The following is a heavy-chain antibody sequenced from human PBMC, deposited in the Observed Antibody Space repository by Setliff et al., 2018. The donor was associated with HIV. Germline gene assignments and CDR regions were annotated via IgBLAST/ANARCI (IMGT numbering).Heavy chain of an antibody. V-gene: IGHV4-4*09. CDR1: GDSISTYC. J-gene: IGHJ6*03. CDR3: SRYYFGSASRNFYQFMDV. CDR2: IYTSGST. Sequence: SETLSLTCTVSGDSISTYCWIWIRQPPGKGLEWIGNIYTSGSTNYNPSLKSRVTISVDTSKNQFSLKLSSVTAADTAVYCCSRYYFGSASRNFYQFMDVWGKGTTVTVSS. D-gene: IGHD3-10*01.